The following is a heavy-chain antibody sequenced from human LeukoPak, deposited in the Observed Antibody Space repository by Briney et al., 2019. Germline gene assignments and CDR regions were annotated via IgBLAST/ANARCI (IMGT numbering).Heavy chain of an antibody. J-gene: IGHJ4*02. CDR1: GFTFDDYA. CDR2: ISWNSGSI. D-gene: IGHD3-22*01. CDR3: AKGYYDNLDY. V-gene: IGHV3-9*01. Sequence: GGSLRLSCAASGFTFDDYAMHWVRQAPGNGLEWVSGISWNSGSIGYADSVKGRFTISRDNAKNSLYLQMNSLRAEDTALYYCAKGYYDNLDYWGQGTLVTVSS.